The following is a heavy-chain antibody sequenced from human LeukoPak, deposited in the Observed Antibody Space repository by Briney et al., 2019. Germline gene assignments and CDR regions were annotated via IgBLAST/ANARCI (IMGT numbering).Heavy chain of an antibody. J-gene: IGHJ6*02. D-gene: IGHD6-19*01. CDR2: LSSDGSTK. CDR3: ARAGDSSGSPNYYYYGKDV. Sequence: QTGGSLRLSCAGYGFIFSTYAMHWVRQAPGKGLEWVAILSSDGSTKYYADSVRGRFTISRDNSRKTVYLQMNSLRPEDTAVYYCARAGDSSGSPNYYYYGKDVWGQGTTVTVSS. V-gene: IGHV3-30-3*01. CDR1: GFIFSTYA.